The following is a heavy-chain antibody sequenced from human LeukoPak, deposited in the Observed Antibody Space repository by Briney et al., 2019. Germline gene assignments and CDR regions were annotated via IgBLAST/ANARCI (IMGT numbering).Heavy chain of an antibody. CDR1: GYTFTGYY. CDR2: INPNSGGT. Sequence: VASVKVSCKASGYTFTGYYMHWVRQAPGQGLEWMGWINPNSGGTNYAQKFQGWVTMTRDTSISTAYMELSRLRSDDTAVYYCARGVAVAGWYFDYWGQGTLVTVSS. D-gene: IGHD6-19*01. J-gene: IGHJ4*02. V-gene: IGHV1-2*04. CDR3: ARGVAVAGWYFDY.